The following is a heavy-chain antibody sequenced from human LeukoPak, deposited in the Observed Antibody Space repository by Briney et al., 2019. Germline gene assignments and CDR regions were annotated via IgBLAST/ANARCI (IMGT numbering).Heavy chain of an antibody. V-gene: IGHV3-9*01. Sequence: AGGSLRLSCAASGFTFDDYAMHWVRQAPGKGLEWVSGISWNSGSIGYADSVKGRFTISRDNAKNSLYLQMNSLRAEDTALYYCAKDLSSGWYGGSDYWGQGTLVTVSS. CDR3: AKDLSSGWYGGSDY. CDR2: ISWNSGSI. J-gene: IGHJ4*02. CDR1: GFTFDDYA. D-gene: IGHD6-19*01.